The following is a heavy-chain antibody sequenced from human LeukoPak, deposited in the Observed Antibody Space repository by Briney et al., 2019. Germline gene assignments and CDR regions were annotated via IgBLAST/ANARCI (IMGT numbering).Heavy chain of an antibody. Sequence: GESLRLSCAASGFTFSSYWMHWVRQAPGKGLVWVSRVNPQGSGTSYTDSVKGRFTISRDNAKDALHLRMDNLRVEDTAVYYCAKVLLRYFESMDVWGQGTTVTVSS. CDR2: VNPQGSGT. D-gene: IGHD3-9*01. J-gene: IGHJ6*02. CDR1: GFTFSSYW. V-gene: IGHV3-74*01. CDR3: AKVLLRYFESMDV.